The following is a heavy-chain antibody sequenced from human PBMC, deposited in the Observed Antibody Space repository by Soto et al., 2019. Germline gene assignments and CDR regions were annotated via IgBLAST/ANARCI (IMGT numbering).Heavy chain of an antibody. CDR3: AKGPAGHYDILPRGY. CDR1: GFTFSSYA. J-gene: IGHJ4*02. CDR2: ISGSGGST. V-gene: IGHV3-23*01. D-gene: IGHD3-9*01. Sequence: GGSLRLSCAASGFTFSSYAMSWVRQAPGKGLEWVSAISGSGGSTYYADSVKGRFTISRDNSKNTLYLQMNSLRAEDTAVYYCAKGPAGHYDILPRGYWGQGTLVTVSS.